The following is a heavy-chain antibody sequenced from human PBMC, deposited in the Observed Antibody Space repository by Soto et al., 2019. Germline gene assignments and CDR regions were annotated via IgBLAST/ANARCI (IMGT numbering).Heavy chain of an antibody. CDR2: INPSGGST. J-gene: IGHJ3*02. Sequence: ASVKVSCKVSGYTLTELSMHWVRQAPGQGLEWMGIINPSGGSTSYAQKFQGRVTMTRDTSTSTVYMELSSLRSEDTAVYYCAREPCSSTSCYSGYGSGYAFDIWGQGTMVTVSS. V-gene: IGHV1-46*03. CDR3: AREPCSSTSCYSGYGSGYAFDI. CDR1: GYTLTELS. D-gene: IGHD2-2*01.